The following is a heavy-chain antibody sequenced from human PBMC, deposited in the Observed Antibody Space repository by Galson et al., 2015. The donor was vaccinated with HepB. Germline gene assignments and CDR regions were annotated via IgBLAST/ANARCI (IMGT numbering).Heavy chain of an antibody. Sequence: SVKVSCKASGGTFSSYAISWVRQAPGQGLEWMGGIIPIFGTANYAQKFQGRVTITADESTSTAYMELSSLRSEDTAVYYCARDRRILSGWLEVGWFDPWGQGTLVTVSS. CDR2: IIPIFGTA. J-gene: IGHJ5*02. V-gene: IGHV1-69*13. CDR3: ARDRRILSGWLEVGWFDP. D-gene: IGHD6-19*01. CDR1: GGTFSSYA.